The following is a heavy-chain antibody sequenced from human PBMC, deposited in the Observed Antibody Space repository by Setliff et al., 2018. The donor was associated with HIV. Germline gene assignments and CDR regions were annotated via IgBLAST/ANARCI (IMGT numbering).Heavy chain of an antibody. J-gene: IGHJ4*02. Sequence: PSETLSLTCTISGVYISNYHWGWIRQPPGRGLEWIGSIHTTGSPKNNPSLQSRVSISIDMAKSLFSLELSSVTAADTAVYYCARLLEGPDYSSDFRYFDWFPYVWGQGTLVTVSS. D-gene: IGHD3-9*01. CDR2: IHTTGSP. V-gene: IGHV4-4*08. CDR3: ARLLEGPDYSSDFRYFDWFPYV. CDR1: GVYISNYH.